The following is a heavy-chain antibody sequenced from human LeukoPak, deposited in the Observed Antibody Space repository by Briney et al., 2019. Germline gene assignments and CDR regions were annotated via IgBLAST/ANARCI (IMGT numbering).Heavy chain of an antibody. CDR2: INPNSGGT. J-gene: IGHJ4*02. D-gene: IGHD2-2*01. CDR3: SRGGPAAPRY. CDR1: GYTFTGYY. Sequence: ASVKVSCKASGYTFTGYYMQWVRQAPGQGLEWMGWINPNSGGTNYAQKFQGRVTMTPDTSNSTAYMELSSLISDHTAVYYLSRGGPAAPRYWGQGTLVTVSS. V-gene: IGHV1-2*02.